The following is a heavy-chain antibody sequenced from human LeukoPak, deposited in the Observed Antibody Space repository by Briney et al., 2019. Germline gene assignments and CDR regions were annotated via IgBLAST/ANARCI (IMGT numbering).Heavy chain of an antibody. V-gene: IGHV4-59*01. D-gene: IGHD3-10*01. CDR1: GGSISSYY. CDR2: IYYSGST. CDR3: AREATKLPLGTYYYGSGSYYHRTFDY. J-gene: IGHJ4*02. Sequence: SETLSLTCTVSGGSISSYYWSWIRQPPGKGLEWIGYIYYSGSTNYNPSLKSRVTISVDTSKNQFSLKLSSVTAADTAVYYCAREATKLPLGTYYYGSGSYYHRTFDYWGQGTLVTVSS.